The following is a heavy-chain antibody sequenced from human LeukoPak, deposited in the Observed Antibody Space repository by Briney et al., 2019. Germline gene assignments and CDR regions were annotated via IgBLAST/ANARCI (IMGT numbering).Heavy chain of an antibody. CDR1: GFTFSSYW. V-gene: IGHV3-7*05. D-gene: IGHD3-3*01. CDR2: IKPDGSAK. J-gene: IGHJ3*01. Sequence: GGSRRLSCTASGFTFSSYWMTWVRQAPGKGLEWVAKIKPDGSAKYYVDSVKGRFAISRDNAKNSLYLQLNSLRAEDTAVYYSATGRSLEWLSKTFDVWGQGTMVTVSS. CDR3: ATGRSLEWLSKTFDV.